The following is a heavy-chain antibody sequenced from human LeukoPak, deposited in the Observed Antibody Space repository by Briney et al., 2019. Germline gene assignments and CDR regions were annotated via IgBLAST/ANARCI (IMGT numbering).Heavy chain of an antibody. CDR1: GFTFSNYW. V-gene: IGHV3-7*01. Sequence: PGGSLRLSCAASGFTFSNYWMGWVRQAPGKGLEWVANIKQDGSEIYYVDSVKGRFTISRDTAKDSLYLQMNSLRAEDTAVYYCARDRGHSGNDLYDYWGQGTLVTVSS. CDR2: IKQDGSEI. D-gene: IGHD5-12*01. CDR3: ARDRGHSGNDLYDY. J-gene: IGHJ4*02.